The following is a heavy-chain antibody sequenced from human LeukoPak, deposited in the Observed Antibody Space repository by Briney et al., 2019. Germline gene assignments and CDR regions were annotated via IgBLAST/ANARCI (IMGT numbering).Heavy chain of an antibody. CDR2: INPSGGST. CDR3: AVLRPGYSYGPFDS. Sequence: ASVKVCCKASGYTFTSYYMHWLRQAPGQGLEWMGIINPSGGSTSYAQKFQGRVTMTRDTSTSTVYMERSSLRSEDTAVYYCAVLRPGYSYGPFDSWGQGTLVTVSS. D-gene: IGHD5-18*01. CDR1: GYTFTSYY. V-gene: IGHV1-46*01. J-gene: IGHJ4*02.